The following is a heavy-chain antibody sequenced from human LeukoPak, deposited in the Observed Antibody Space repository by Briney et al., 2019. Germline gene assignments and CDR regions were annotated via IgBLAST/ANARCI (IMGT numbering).Heavy chain of an antibody. CDR1: GYTLTELS. CDR3: ARNGQQVRYFQH. Sequence: ASVKVSCKVSGYTLTELSMHWVRQATGQGLEWMGWMNPNSGNTGYAQKFQGRVNMTRNTSISTAYMELSSLRSENTAVYYCARNGQQVRYFQHWGQGTLVTVSS. D-gene: IGHD6-13*01. J-gene: IGHJ1*01. CDR2: MNPNSGNT. V-gene: IGHV1-8*01.